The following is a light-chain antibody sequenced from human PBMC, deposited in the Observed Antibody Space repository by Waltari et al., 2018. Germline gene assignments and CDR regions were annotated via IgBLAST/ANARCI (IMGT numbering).Light chain of an antibody. CDR3: QQSNSYPWT. Sequence: DIQMTQSPSTLSASVGDTVTITCRASQTIRTWVAWHQQKPGKAPKLLIYKASSLQSAVPSRFSGSGSGTEFTLTISSLQPDDFAIYFCQQSNSYPWTFGHGTKVEIK. V-gene: IGKV1-5*03. CDR2: KAS. CDR1: QTIRTW. J-gene: IGKJ1*01.